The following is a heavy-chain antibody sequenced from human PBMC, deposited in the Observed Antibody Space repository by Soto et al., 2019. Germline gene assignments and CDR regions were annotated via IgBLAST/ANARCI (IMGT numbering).Heavy chain of an antibody. J-gene: IGHJ6*01. CDR3: ARSXWVITKKYYYYYYGMDV. Sequence: GATVKVSCKASGYTFTSYALHWVRQAPGQRLEWMGWINAGNGNTKYSQKFQGRVTITRDTSASTAYMELSSLRSEDTAVYYCARSXWVITKKYYYYYYGMDVWGQGTTVTVSS. D-gene: IGHD3-22*01. CDR1: GYTFTSYA. V-gene: IGHV1-3*01. CDR2: INAGNGNT.